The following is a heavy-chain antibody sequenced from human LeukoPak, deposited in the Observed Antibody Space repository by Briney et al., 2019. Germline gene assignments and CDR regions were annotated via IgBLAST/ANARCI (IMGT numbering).Heavy chain of an antibody. V-gene: IGHV5-51*01. CDR1: GDSVTSYW. Sequence: GESLKISCKGSGDSVTSYWIGWVRQMPGKGLKWMGIIYPGDCDTRYSPSFQGQVTISADKSISTAYLQWSSLKASDTAMYYCARLGCGQKTAYDIRAYYYYYMDVWGKGTTVTVSS. CDR2: IYPGDCDT. CDR3: ARLGCGQKTAYDIRAYYYYYMDV. J-gene: IGHJ6*03. D-gene: IGHD3-9*01.